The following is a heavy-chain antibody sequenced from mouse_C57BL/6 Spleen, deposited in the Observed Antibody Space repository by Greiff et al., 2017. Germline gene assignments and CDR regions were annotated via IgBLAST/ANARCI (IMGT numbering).Heavy chain of an antibody. CDR2: IYPGDGDT. CDR1: GYAFSSSW. V-gene: IGHV1-82*01. CDR3: PRQLRPYFDY. J-gene: IGHJ2*01. Sequence: ESGPELVKPGASVKISCKASGYAFSSSWMNWVKQRPGKGLEWIGRIYPGDGDTNYNGKFKGKATLTADKSSSTAYMQLSSLTSEDSAVYFCPRQLRPYFDYWGQGTTLTVSS. D-gene: IGHD3-2*02.